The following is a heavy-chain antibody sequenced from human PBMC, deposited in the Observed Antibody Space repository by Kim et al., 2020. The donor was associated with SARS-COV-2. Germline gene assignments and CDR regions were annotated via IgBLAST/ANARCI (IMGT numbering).Heavy chain of an antibody. CDR2: IYPGDSDT. Sequence: GESLKISCKGSGYSFTSYWIGWVRQMPGKGLEWMGIIYPGDSDTRYSPSFQGQVTISADKSISTAYLQWSSLKASDTAMYYCARRGSYYYDSSGYPPGDYWGQGTLVTVSS. CDR1: GYSFTSYW. V-gene: IGHV5-51*01. J-gene: IGHJ4*02. CDR3: ARRGSYYYDSSGYPPGDY. D-gene: IGHD3-22*01.